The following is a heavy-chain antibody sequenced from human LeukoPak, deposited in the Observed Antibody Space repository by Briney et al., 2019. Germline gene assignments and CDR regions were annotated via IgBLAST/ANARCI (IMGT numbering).Heavy chain of an antibody. D-gene: IGHD4/OR15-4a*01. CDR2: IIPIFGTA. J-gene: IGHJ4*02. CDR1: GGTFSSCA. Sequence: GASVKVSCKASGGTFSSCAISWVRQAPGQGLEWMGGIIPIFGTANYAQKFQGRVTITTDESTSTAYMELSSLRSEDTAVYYCARGSMVAPPKFPFDYWGQGTLVTVSS. V-gene: IGHV1-69*05. CDR3: ARGSMVAPPKFPFDY.